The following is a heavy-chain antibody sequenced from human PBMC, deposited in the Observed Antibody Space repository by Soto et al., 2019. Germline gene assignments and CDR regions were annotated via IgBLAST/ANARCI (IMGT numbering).Heavy chain of an antibody. Sequence: QVQLVESGGGVVQPGRSLRLSCAASGFTFSSYVIHWVRQAPGKGLEWVAVISYDGSNKYYADSAKCRFTISRDNSKITLYLQMNSLRAEDTAVYYCAIGTLYGLGYSSGWPNFYYWCQGTLFTVSS. D-gene: IGHD6-19*01. V-gene: IGHV3-30*14. CDR3: AIGTLYGLGYSSGWPNFYY. J-gene: IGHJ4*02. CDR1: GFTFSSYV. CDR2: ISYDGSNK.